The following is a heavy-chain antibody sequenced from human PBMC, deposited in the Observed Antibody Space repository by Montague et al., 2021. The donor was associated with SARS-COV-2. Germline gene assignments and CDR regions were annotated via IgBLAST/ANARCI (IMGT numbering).Heavy chain of an antibody. D-gene: IGHD2-2*01. CDR1: GGSISNSHYY. CDR2: IYFNGHS. V-gene: IGHV4-39*01. Sequence: SETLSLTCTVSGGSISNSHYYCAWIRQPPGKGLEWIGSIYFNGHSYYNPSLKNRASISLDTSKNQYYLKLSSVAAADTAVYYCARQPPYQTGVLDIWGQGTMVTVSS. CDR3: ARQPPYQTGVLDI. J-gene: IGHJ3*02.